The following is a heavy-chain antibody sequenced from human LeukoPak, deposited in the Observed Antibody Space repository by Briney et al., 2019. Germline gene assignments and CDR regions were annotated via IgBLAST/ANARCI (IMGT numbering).Heavy chain of an antibody. CDR2: ISVDGGDI. CDR3: SQTEPYYYDYSGFSS. CDR1: RFAFHNYA. D-gene: IGHD3-22*01. J-gene: IGHJ5*02. Sequence: GGSLRLSCAASRFAFHNYAMTWIRQAPERGLEWVLSISVDGGDIKYTDSAKGRFTISRDNSKNTLYLQMNSLRAEDTAAYYCSQTEPYYYDYSGFSSWGQGTLVTVSS. V-gene: IGHV3-23*01.